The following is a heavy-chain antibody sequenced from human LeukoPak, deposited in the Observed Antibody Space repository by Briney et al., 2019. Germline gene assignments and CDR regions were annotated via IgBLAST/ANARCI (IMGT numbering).Heavy chain of an antibody. Sequence: GGSLRLSCAASGFTFSSYEMNWVRQAPGKGLEWVSYISSSVSTIYYADSVKGQFTISRDNAKNSLYLQMNSLRAEDTAVYYRAKGPQGWLSWRPGSYYFDYWGQGTLVTVSS. CDR3: AKGPQGWLSWRPGSYYFDY. CDR1: GFTFSSYE. D-gene: IGHD3-22*01. CDR2: ISSSVSTI. J-gene: IGHJ4*02. V-gene: IGHV3-48*03.